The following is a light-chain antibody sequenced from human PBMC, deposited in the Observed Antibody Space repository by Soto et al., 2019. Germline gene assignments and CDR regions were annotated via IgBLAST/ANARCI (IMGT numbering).Light chain of an antibody. V-gene: IGLV2-14*01. CDR2: DVS. CDR1: SSDVGGYNY. CDR3: SSYTTSNTRQIV. J-gene: IGLJ1*01. Sequence: QPASVSGSPGQSITISCTGTSSDVGGYNYVSWYQQHPGKAPKFMIYDVSNRPSGVSNRFSGSKSGNTASLTISGLQAEDEADYYCSSYTTSNTRQIVFGSGTKLTVL.